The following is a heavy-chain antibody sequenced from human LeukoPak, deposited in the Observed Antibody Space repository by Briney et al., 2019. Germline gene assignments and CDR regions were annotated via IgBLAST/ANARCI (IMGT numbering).Heavy chain of an antibody. V-gene: IGHV1-8*02. D-gene: IGHD5-12*01. Sequence: ASVKVSCKASGYTFTSYGISWVRQAPGQGLEWMGWMNPNSGNTGYAQKFQGRVTMTRNTSISTAYMELSSLRSEDTAVYYCARVLRGSGYDRKAFDYWGQGTLVTVSS. CDR1: GYTFTSYG. CDR3: ARVLRGSGYDRKAFDY. CDR2: MNPNSGNT. J-gene: IGHJ4*02.